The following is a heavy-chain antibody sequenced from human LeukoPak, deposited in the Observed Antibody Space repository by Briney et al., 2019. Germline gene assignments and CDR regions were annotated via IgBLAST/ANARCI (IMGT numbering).Heavy chain of an antibody. CDR2: IIPILGIA. CDR3: ARDTEPSYGMDV. CDR1: GGTFSSYT. D-gene: IGHD2-8*02. Sequence: ASVKVSCKASGGTFSSYTISWVRQAPGQGLEWMGRIIPILGIANYAQKFQGRVTITADKSTSTAYMELSSLRSEDTAVYYCARDTEPSYGMDVWGQGTTVTVSS. V-gene: IGHV1-69*04. J-gene: IGHJ6*02.